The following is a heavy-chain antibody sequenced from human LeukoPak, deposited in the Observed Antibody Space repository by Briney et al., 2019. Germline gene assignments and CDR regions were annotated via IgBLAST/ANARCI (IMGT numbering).Heavy chain of an antibody. CDR2: IRTKAYGGTT. D-gene: IGHD2-2*01. CDR1: GLTFGDYG. V-gene: IGHV3-49*03. Sequence: GGSLRLSCTASGLTFGDYGMSWFRQPPGKGLEWVGFIRTKAYGGTTEYAASVKGRFTISRDDSKSIPYLQMNSLNTADTAVYFCSSAGYCSSISCFVGYRYGMDVWGQGTTVTVSS. CDR3: SSAGYCSSISCFVGYRYGMDV. J-gene: IGHJ6*02.